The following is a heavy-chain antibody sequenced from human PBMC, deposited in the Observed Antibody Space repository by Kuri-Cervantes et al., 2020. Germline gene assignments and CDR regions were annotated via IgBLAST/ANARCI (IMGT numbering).Heavy chain of an antibody. Sequence: GGSLRLSCKGSGYSFTSYWIGWVRQMPGKGLEWMGIIYPGDSDTRCSPSFQGQVTISADKSISTAYLQWSSLKASDTAMYYCARPQEYGDYGAFDIWGQGTMVTVSS. D-gene: IGHD4-17*01. CDR2: IYPGDSDT. J-gene: IGHJ3*02. CDR1: GYSFTSYW. CDR3: ARPQEYGDYGAFDI. V-gene: IGHV5-51*01.